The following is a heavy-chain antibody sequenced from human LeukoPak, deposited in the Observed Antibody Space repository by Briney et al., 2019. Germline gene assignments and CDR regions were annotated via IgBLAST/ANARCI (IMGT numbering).Heavy chain of an antibody. V-gene: IGHV3-66*02. CDR3: ARDLAGFQEPRYYYYMDV. Sequence: VGSLRLSCVASGFTVSRNVMSWVRQAPGKGLEWVSLLYSGDRAFYADSVRGRFTISRNNSKHTLFLEMSSLKPEDTATYYCARDLAGFQEPRYYYYMDVWGKGTTVTVSS. J-gene: IGHJ6*03. D-gene: IGHD1-14*01. CDR2: LYSGDRA. CDR1: GFTVSRNV.